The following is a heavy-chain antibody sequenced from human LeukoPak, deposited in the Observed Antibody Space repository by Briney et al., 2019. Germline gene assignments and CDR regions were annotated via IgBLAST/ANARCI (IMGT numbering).Heavy chain of an antibody. J-gene: IGHJ3*02. CDR2: ISSSSSYI. V-gene: IGHV3-21*01. CDR3: ARDVTMIVVVSHAFDI. D-gene: IGHD3-22*01. Sequence: PGESLRLSCAASGFPFSGSWMNWVRQAPGKGLEWVSSISSSSSYIYYADSVKGRFTISRDNAKNSLYLQMNSLRAEDTAVYYCARDVTMIVVVSHAFDIWGQGTMVTVSS. CDR1: GFPFSGSW.